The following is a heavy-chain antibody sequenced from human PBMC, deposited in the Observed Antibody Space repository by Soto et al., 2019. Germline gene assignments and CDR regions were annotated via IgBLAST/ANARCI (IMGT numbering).Heavy chain of an antibody. V-gene: IGHV3-48*01. J-gene: IGHJ5*02. Sequence: PGGSLRLSCAASGFTFSSYSMNWVRQAPGKGLEWVSYISSSSSTIYYADSVKGRFTISRDNAKNSLYLQMNSLRAEDTAVYYCAREVDGGRVQLPDVNWFDPWGQGTLVTVSS. D-gene: IGHD2-2*01. CDR1: GFTFSSYS. CDR2: ISSSSSTI. CDR3: AREVDGGRVQLPDVNWFDP.